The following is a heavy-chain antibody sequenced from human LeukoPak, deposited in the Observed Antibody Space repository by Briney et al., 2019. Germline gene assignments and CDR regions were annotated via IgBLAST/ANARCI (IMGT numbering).Heavy chain of an antibody. V-gene: IGHV1-8*01. CDR2: MNPNSGNT. D-gene: IGHD1-26*01. Sequence: ASVKVSCKASGYTFTSYDINWVRQATGQGLEWMGWMNPNSGNTGYAQKFQGRVTITRNTSISTAYMELSSLRSEDTAAYYCARGPLWELRAFDIWGQGTMVTVSS. CDR3: ARGPLWELRAFDI. J-gene: IGHJ3*02. CDR1: GYTFTSYD.